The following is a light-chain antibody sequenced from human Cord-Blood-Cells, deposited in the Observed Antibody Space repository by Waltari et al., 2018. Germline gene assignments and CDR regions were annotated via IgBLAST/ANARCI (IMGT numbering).Light chain of an antibody. CDR3: QQYDNLPLT. V-gene: IGKV1-33*01. CDR1: QDTSNY. CDR2: DAS. J-gene: IGKJ4*01. Sequence: DIVMTQSPSSLFASVGDRVTTTSQASQDTSNYLNSYQQKPGKDPKLLIYDASNLETGVPSRFSGSGSGTDFTFTISSLQPEDIATYYCQQYDNLPLTFGGGTKVEIK.